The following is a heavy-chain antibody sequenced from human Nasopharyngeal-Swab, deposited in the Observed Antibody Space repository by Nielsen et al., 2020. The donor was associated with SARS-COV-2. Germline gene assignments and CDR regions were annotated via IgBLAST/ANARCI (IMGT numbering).Heavy chain of an antibody. V-gene: IGHV4-34*01. CDR3: ARGRGYFDWLLSPFYMDV. D-gene: IGHD3-9*01. Sequence: WIRQPPGKGLEWIGEINHSGSTDYNPSLKSPVTISVDTSKNQFSLKLSSVTAADTAVYYCARGRGYFDWLLSPFYMDVWGKGTTVTVSS. J-gene: IGHJ6*03. CDR2: INHSGST.